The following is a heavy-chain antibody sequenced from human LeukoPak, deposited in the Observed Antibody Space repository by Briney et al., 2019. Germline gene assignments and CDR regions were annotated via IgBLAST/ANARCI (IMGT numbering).Heavy chain of an antibody. CDR2: ISGSGGST. J-gene: IGHJ4*02. Sequence: PSETLSLTCSVNGDSFNTYYWSWVRQAPGKGLEWVSAISGSGGSTYYADSVKGRFTISRDNSKNTLYLQMNSLRAEDTAVYYCAKHSTVVVPAAPLDYWGQGTLVTVSS. D-gene: IGHD2-2*01. CDR3: AKHSTVVVPAAPLDY. CDR1: GDSFNTYY. V-gene: IGHV3-23*01.